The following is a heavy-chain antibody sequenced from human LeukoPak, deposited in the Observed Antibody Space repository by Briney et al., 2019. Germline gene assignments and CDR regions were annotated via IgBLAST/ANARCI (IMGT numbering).Heavy chain of an antibody. D-gene: IGHD3-22*01. CDR1: GYTFTSYD. Sequence: ASVKVSCKASGYTFTSYDIDWVRQATGQGLEWMGWMNPNSGNTGYAQKFQGRVTITRNTSISTAYMELSSLRSEDTAVYYCAREGDSSGYDYWGQGTLVTVSS. CDR3: AREGDSSGYDY. J-gene: IGHJ4*02. CDR2: MNPNSGNT. V-gene: IGHV1-8*03.